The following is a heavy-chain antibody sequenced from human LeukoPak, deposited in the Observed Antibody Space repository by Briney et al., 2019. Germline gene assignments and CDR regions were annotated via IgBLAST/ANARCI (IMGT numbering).Heavy chain of an antibody. D-gene: IGHD1-7*01. J-gene: IGHJ4*02. CDR2: IKQDGSEK. Sequence: ETLSLTCTVSGGSISSYYWSWVRQAPGKGLEWVANIKQDGSEKYYVDSVKGRFTISRDNAKNSLYLQMNSLRAEDTAVYYCAREGYNWNCVDYWGQGALVTVSS. CDR1: GGSISSYY. CDR3: AREGYNWNCVDY. V-gene: IGHV3-7*01.